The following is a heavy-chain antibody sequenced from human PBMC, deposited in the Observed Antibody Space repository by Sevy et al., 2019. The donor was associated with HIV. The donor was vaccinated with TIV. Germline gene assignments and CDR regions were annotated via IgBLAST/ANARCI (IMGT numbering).Heavy chain of an antibody. Sequence: SETLSLTCAVSGGSISSSNWWSWVRQPPGKGLEWIGEIYHSGSTNYNPSLKSRVTISVDKSKNQSSLKLSSVTAADTAVYYCARSSSGGSNWFDPWGQGTLVTVSS. CDR1: GGSISSSNW. J-gene: IGHJ5*02. D-gene: IGHD6-19*01. CDR3: ARSSSGGSNWFDP. V-gene: IGHV4-4*02. CDR2: IYHSGST.